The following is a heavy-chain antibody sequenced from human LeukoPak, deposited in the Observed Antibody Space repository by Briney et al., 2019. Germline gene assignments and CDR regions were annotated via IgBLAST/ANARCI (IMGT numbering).Heavy chain of an antibody. Sequence: GGSLSLSYAASGFTVSTNYLSWVRQARGKGLEWVSIIFRGGYTYYADSVKGRFTISRDHSKNTLFLQMNTLRAEDTAVYYCARTISVAAQRRLYYFHHWGQGTLVTVSS. J-gene: IGHJ4*02. CDR3: ARTISVAAQRRLYYFHH. D-gene: IGHD6-19*01. CDR1: GFTVSTNY. CDR2: IFRGGYT. V-gene: IGHV3-53*01.